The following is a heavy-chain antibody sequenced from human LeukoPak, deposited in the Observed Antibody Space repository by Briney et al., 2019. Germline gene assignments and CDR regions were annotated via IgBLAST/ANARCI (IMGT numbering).Heavy chain of an antibody. Sequence: SETLSLTCAVYGGSFSGYYWSWIRQPAGKGLEWIGRISSSGSTNYNPYLKSRVTISVDTSKNQFSLMLSSVTAADTAVYFCARGPYSYDSSGAFDIWGQGTMVTVSS. CDR2: ISSSGST. D-gene: IGHD3-22*01. V-gene: IGHV4-59*10. CDR3: ARGPYSYDSSGAFDI. J-gene: IGHJ3*02. CDR1: GGSFSGYY.